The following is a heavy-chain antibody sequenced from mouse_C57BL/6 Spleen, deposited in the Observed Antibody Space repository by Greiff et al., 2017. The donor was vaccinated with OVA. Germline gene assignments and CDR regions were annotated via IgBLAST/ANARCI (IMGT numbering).Heavy chain of an antibody. CDR1: GYTFTNYW. CDR2: IYPGGGYT. J-gene: IGHJ4*01. Sequence: VQLQQSGAELVRPGTSVKMSCKASGYTFTNYWIGWAKQRPGHGLEWIGDIYPGGGYTNYTEQFKGKATLTADKSSSTAYMQFSSLTSEDSAIYYCAFRGYDEGAMDYWGQGTSVTVSS. V-gene: IGHV1-63*01. CDR3: AFRGYDEGAMDY. D-gene: IGHD2-2*01.